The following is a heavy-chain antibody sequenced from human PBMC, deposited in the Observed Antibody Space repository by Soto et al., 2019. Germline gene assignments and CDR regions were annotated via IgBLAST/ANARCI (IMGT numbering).Heavy chain of an antibody. CDR3: ARQTYYYDSSGYYYVIIGLDY. J-gene: IGHJ4*02. CDR2: IFSNDEK. CDR1: GFSLSNARMG. Sequence: QVTLKESGPVLVKPTETLTLTCTVSGFSLSNARMGVSWIRQPPGKALEWLAHIFSNDEKSYSTSLKSRLTISKDTSKSQVVLTMTNMDPVDTATYYCARQTYYYDSSGYYYVIIGLDYWGQGTLVTVSS. V-gene: IGHV2-26*01. D-gene: IGHD3-22*01.